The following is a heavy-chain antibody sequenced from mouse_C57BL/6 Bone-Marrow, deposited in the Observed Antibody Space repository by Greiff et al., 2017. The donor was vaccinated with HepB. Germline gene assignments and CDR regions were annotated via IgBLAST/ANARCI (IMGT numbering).Heavy chain of an antibody. D-gene: IGHD6-1*01. J-gene: IGHJ4*01. Sequence: QVQLQQPGAEPVKPGASVKLSCKASGYTFTSYWMQWVKQRPGQGLEWIGEIDPSDSYTNYNQKFKGKATLTVDTSSSTAYMQLSSLTSEDSSVYYCTRGGLYYYAMDYWGQGTSVTVSS. CDR3: TRGGLYYYAMDY. CDR2: IDPSDSYT. V-gene: IGHV1-50*01. CDR1: GYTFTSYW.